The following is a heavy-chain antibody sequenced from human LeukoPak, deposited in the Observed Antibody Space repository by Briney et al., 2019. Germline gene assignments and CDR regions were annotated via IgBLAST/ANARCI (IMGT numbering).Heavy chain of an antibody. V-gene: IGHV3-73*01. D-gene: IGHD2/OR15-2a*01. CDR3: TGVKTTSDY. J-gene: IGHJ4*02. Sequence: GGSLRLSCAASGFTFSGAAMYWVRQASGKGLEWVGRIRNRADNYATAYAASVKGRFTISRDDSKNTAYLQMVSLKTEDTAVYYCTGVKTTSDYWGQGTLVTVSS. CDR1: GFTFSGAA. CDR2: IRNRADNYAT.